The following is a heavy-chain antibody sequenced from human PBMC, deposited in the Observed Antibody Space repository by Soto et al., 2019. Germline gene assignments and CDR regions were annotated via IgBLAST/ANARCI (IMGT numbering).Heavy chain of an antibody. J-gene: IGHJ4*02. D-gene: IGHD5-12*01. CDR2: IYSGGST. CDR3: ASAAGGGYDLSFRGYFDY. CDR1: GFTVSSNY. V-gene: IGHV3-66*01. Sequence: GGSLRLSCAASGFTVSSNYMSWVRQAPGKGLEWVSVIYSGGSTYYADSVKGRFTISRDNSKNTLYLQMNSLRAEDTAVYYCASAAGGGYDLSFRGYFDYWGQGTLVTVSS.